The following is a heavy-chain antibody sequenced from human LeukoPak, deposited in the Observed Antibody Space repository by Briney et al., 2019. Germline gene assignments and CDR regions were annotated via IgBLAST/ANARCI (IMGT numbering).Heavy chain of an antibody. Sequence: GGSLRLSCAASGFTFDDYAMHWVRQAPGKGLEWVSGISWNSGSIGYADSVKGRFTISRDNAKNSLYLQMNSLRAEDTAVYYCAREDEAVAPWDWGQGTLVTVSS. D-gene: IGHD6-19*01. CDR2: ISWNSGSI. CDR3: AREDEAVAPWD. V-gene: IGHV3-9*01. J-gene: IGHJ4*02. CDR1: GFTFDDYA.